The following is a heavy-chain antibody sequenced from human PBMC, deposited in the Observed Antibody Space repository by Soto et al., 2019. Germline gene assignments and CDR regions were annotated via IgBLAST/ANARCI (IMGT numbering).Heavy chain of an antibody. Sequence: NPSETLSLTCTVSGGSISNGPYSWGWIRQPPGKGLEWIGTFYYSGSTNYNPSLKSRVTISVDRSKNQSSLKLSSVTAADTAVYYCATSPRRYGYGYYYGMDVWGQGTTVTVSS. D-gene: IGHD5-18*01. CDR1: GGSISNGPYS. J-gene: IGHJ6*02. V-gene: IGHV4-39*07. CDR2: FYYSGST. CDR3: ATSPRRYGYGYYYGMDV.